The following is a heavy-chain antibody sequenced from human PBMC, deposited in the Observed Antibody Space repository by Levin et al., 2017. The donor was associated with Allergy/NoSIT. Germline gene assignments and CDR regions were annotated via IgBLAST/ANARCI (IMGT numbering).Heavy chain of an antibody. CDR3: ARSATITMVRGAIGAFDI. V-gene: IGHV3-66*01. CDR1: GFTVSSNY. J-gene: IGHJ3*02. CDR2: IYSGGST. Sequence: GESLKISCAASGFTVSSNYMSWVRQAPGKGLEWVSVIYSGGSTYYADSVKGRFTISRDNSKNTLYLQMNSLRAEDTAVYYCARSATITMVRGAIGAFDIWGQGTMVTVSS. D-gene: IGHD3-10*01.